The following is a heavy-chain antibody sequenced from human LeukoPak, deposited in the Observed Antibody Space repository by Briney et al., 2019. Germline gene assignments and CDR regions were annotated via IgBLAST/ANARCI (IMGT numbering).Heavy chain of an antibody. CDR1: GFTFSSHW. J-gene: IGHJ4*02. CDR2: IKSDGNSA. D-gene: IGHD2-15*01. Sequence: PPGGSLRLSCAASGFTFSSHWMHWVRQAPGKGLVWVSRIKSDGNSANYADFVEGRFTISRDNAKNTVYLQINSLRAEDTAVYYCARGAAYAYYFDLWGQGTLVTVSS. CDR3: ARGAAYAYYFDL. V-gene: IGHV3-74*01.